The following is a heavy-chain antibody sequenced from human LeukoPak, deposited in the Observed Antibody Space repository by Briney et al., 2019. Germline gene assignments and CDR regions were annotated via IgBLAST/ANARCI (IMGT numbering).Heavy chain of an antibody. D-gene: IGHD3-3*01. V-gene: IGHV3-11*04. J-gene: IGHJ4*02. CDR3: ARGVHYDFWSGYSTFDY. Sequence: GGSLRLSCAASGFIFSDYYMSWIRQAPGKGLEWVSYISSSGSTMYYTDSVKGRFTISRDNAKDSLYLQMNSLRAEDTAVYYCARGVHYDFWSGYSTFDYWGQGTLVTVSS. CDR2: ISSSGSTM. CDR1: GFIFSDYY.